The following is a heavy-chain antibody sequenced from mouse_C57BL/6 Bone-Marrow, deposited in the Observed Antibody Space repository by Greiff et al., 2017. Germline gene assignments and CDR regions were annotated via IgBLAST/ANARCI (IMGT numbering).Heavy chain of an antibody. V-gene: IGHV1-64*01. CDR2: IHPNSGST. D-gene: IGHD1-1*01. Sequence: QVQLQQSGAELVKPGASVKLSCKASGYTFTSYWMHWVKQRPGQGLEWIGMIHPNSGSTNYNEKFKSKATLTVDKSSSTAYMQLSSLTSEDSAVYYCARRGYGSSYHYWGQGTTLTVSS. J-gene: IGHJ2*01. CDR1: GYTFTSYW. CDR3: ARRGYGSSYHY.